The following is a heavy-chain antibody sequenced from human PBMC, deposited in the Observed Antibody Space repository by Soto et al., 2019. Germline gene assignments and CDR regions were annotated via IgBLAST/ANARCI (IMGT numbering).Heavy chain of an antibody. V-gene: IGHV1-2*07. CDR1: GYNFTGYY. CDR2: INPNSGGT. Sequence: QVQLVQSGAEVKKPGASVKVSCKSSGYNFTGYYMHRVRQAQGTGLECRGWINPNSGGTNYAHKLQGRETMTSDTSSSTAYMQLCRLRSDDTDVYYWAVSASYDYYGIDVWVQGTTVTDSS. J-gene: IGHJ6*02. CDR3: AVSASYDYYGIDV.